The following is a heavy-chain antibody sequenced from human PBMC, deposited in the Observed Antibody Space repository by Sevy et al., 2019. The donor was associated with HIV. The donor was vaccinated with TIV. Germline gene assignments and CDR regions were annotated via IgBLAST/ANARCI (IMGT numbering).Heavy chain of an antibody. J-gene: IGHJ4*02. Sequence: ASVKVSCKASGYTLTSYYMHWVRQAPGQGLEWMGWINPNSGGTNYAQTFQGRVTMTRDTSISTAYMELSRLRSDDTAVYYCARVDVYCGGDCFLDYWGQGTLVTVSS. CDR2: INPNSGGT. D-gene: IGHD2-21*02. V-gene: IGHV1-2*02. CDR3: ARVDVYCGGDCFLDY. CDR1: GYTLTSYY.